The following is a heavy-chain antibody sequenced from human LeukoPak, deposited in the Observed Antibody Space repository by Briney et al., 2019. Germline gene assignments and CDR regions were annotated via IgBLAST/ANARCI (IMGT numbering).Heavy chain of an antibody. V-gene: IGHV1-46*01. CDR3: ARDVDTAMATNNWFDP. Sequence: GASVKVSCKASGYTFTSYYMHWVRQAPGQGLEWMGIINPSGGSTSYAQKFQGRVTMTRDTPTSTVYMELSSLRSEDTAVYYCARDVDTAMATNNWFDPWGQGTLVTVSS. CDR1: GYTFTSYY. J-gene: IGHJ5*02. D-gene: IGHD5-18*01. CDR2: INPSGGST.